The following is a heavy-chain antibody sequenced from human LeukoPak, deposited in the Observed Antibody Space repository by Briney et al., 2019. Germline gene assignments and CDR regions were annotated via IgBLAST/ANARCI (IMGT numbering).Heavy chain of an antibody. CDR2: IYSGGNT. CDR3: ARDGCSYYVTSGYGPCFDY. CDR1: TFSVSTNY. Sequence: PGGSPRLSCAASTFSVSTNYMTWVRQAPGKGLEWVSVIYSGGNTYYADSVKGRFTISRDNSKNTLYLQMNSLGAEDTAVYFCARDGCSYYVTSGYGPCFDYWGQGTLVTVSS. D-gene: IGHD3-22*01. J-gene: IGHJ4*02. V-gene: IGHV3-53*01.